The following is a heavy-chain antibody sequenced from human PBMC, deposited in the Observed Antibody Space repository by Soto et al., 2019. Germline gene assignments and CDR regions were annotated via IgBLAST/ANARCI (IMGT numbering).Heavy chain of an antibody. V-gene: IGHV1-3*01. J-gene: IGHJ4*02. CDR3: ARAAVAGRLLYY. CDR2: INAGNGNT. Sequence: QVQLVQSGAEVKKPGASVKVSCKAPGYTFTSYAMHWVRQAPGQRLEWMGWINAGNGNTKYSQKFQGRVTITRDTSASTAYMELSSLRSEDTAVYYCARAAVAGRLLYYWGQGTLVTVSS. D-gene: IGHD6-19*01. CDR1: GYTFTSYA.